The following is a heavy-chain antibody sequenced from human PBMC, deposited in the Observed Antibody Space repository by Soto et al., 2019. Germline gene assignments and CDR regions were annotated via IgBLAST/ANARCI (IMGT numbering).Heavy chain of an antibody. Sequence: QVQLQESGPGRVKPSETLSLTCTVSGGSITTYQWSWIRQPPGKGLEWIGGYSGFTNYNPSLESWATISIDRSKNQFPLNLTCVTAADTGVYYCARDYGDYVFVFDYWGQGTLVTVSS. CDR1: GGSITTYQ. CDR3: ARDYGDYVFVFDY. J-gene: IGHJ4*02. D-gene: IGHD4-17*01. V-gene: IGHV4-59*01. CDR2: GYSGFT.